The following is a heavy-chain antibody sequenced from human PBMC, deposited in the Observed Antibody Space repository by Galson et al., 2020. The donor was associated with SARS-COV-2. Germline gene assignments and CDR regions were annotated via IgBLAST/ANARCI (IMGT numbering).Heavy chain of an antibody. D-gene: IGHD1-26*01. J-gene: IGHJ3*02. Sequence: GGSLRLSCAASGFTFSSYAMHWVRQAPGKGLEWVAVISYDGSNKYYADSVKGRFTISRDNSKNTLYLQMNSLRAEDTAVYYCARDLGAAFDSWGQGTMVTVSS. V-gene: IGHV3-30*04. CDR3: ARDLGAAFDS. CDR1: GFTFSSYA. CDR2: ISYDGSNK.